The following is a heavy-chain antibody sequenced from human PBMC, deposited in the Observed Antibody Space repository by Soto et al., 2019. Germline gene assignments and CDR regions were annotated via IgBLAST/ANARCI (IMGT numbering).Heavy chain of an antibody. CDR2: INPDGSVI. CDR1: GFTFSTSW. J-gene: IGHJ4*02. Sequence: GGSLRLSCAASGFTFSTSWMNWVRQTPGKGLEWVATINPDGSVIYYVDSVKGRFTISRDNVNNSLFLQMNTLRAEDTATFYCARDRAFGCLDYWGQGIQVTVSS. V-gene: IGHV3-7*05. D-gene: IGHD3-10*01. CDR3: ARDRAFGCLDY.